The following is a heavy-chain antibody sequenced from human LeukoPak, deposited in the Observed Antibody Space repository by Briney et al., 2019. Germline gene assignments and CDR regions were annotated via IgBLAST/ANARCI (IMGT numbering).Heavy chain of an antibody. CDR1: GYTLTELS. CDR3: ATVKGAWELHAFDI. D-gene: IGHD1-26*01. CDR2: FDPEDGET. V-gene: IGHV1-24*01. Sequence: ASVKVSCKVSGYTLTELSMHWVRQAPGKGLEWMGGFDPEDGETIYAQRFQGRVTMTEDTSTDTAYMELSSLRSEDTAVYYCATVKGAWELHAFDIWGQGTMVTVSS. J-gene: IGHJ3*02.